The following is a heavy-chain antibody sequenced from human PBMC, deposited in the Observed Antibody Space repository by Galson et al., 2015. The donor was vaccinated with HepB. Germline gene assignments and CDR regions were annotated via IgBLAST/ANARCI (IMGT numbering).Heavy chain of an antibody. CDR3: AKDGYSGYDFRHDY. D-gene: IGHD5-12*01. Sequence: SLRLSCAASGFTFSSYGMHWVRQAPGKGLEWVAFIRYDGSNKYYADSVKGRFTISRDNSKNTLYLQMNSLRAEDTAVYYCAKDGYSGYDFRHDYWGQGTLVTVSS. CDR2: IRYDGSNK. V-gene: IGHV3-30*02. J-gene: IGHJ4*02. CDR1: GFTFSSYG.